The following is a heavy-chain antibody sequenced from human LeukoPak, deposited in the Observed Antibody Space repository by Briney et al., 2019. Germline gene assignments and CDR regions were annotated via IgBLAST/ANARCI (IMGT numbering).Heavy chain of an antibody. J-gene: IGHJ4*02. CDR1: GFTFSSYG. D-gene: IGHD3-10*01. Sequence: PGRSLRLSCAASGFTFSSYGMHWVRQAPGKGLEWVAVIWYDGSNKYYADSVKGRFTISRDNSKNTLYLQMNSLRAEDTAVYYCAITYYYGSGLDYWGQGTLATVSS. V-gene: IGHV3-33*01. CDR3: AITYYYGSGLDY. CDR2: IWYDGSNK.